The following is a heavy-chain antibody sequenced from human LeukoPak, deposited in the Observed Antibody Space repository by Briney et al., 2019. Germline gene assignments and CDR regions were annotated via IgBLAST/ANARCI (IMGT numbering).Heavy chain of an antibody. V-gene: IGHV3-72*01. CDR3: ARVNSGNYYFDY. Sequence: GGSLRLSCAASGXTFSDHYMDWVRQAPGKGLEWVGRTRNKANSYTTEYAPSVKGRFSISRDASKKSLYLQMNSLKTEDTAVYYCARVNSGNYYFDYWGQGTLVTVSS. J-gene: IGHJ4*02. CDR1: GXTFSDHY. CDR2: TRNKANSYTT. D-gene: IGHD1-26*01.